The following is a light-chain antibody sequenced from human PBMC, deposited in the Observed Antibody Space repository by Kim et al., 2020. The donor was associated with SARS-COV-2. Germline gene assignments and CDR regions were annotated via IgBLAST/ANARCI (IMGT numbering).Light chain of an antibody. CDR3: LQYNSHWT. J-gene: IGKJ1*01. Sequence: SASVGDRVTITCRARQSVSVWLAWYQQKPGKAPKVLIYKSSYLQSGVPSRFSGSGSGTEFTFTISSLQPDDFATYYCLQYNSHWTFGQGTKVDIK. CDR2: KSS. V-gene: IGKV1-5*03. CDR1: QSVSVW.